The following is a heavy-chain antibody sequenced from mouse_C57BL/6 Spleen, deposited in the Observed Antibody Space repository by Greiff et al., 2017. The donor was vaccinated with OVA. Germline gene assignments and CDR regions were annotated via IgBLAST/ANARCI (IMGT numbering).Heavy chain of an antibody. J-gene: IGHJ4*01. CDR1: GYAFSSSW. CDR3: AHYDYDGSYAMDY. CDR2: IYPGDGDT. Sequence: VHLVESGPELVKPGASVKISCKASGYAFSSSWMNWVKQRPGKGLEWIGRIYPGDGDTNYNGKFKGKATLTADKSSSTAYMQLSSLTSEDSAVYFGAHYDYDGSYAMDYWGQGTSVTVSS. D-gene: IGHD2-4*01. V-gene: IGHV1-82*01.